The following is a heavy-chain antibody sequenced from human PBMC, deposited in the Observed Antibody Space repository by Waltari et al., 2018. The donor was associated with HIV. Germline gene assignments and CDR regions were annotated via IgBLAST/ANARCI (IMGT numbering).Heavy chain of an antibody. D-gene: IGHD5-12*01. CDR2: ISSSGTYI. Sequence: EVQLVESGGGLVKPGGSLRLPCAASGFTFSGHTMNWVRQAPGKGLECVSSISSSGTYIYYVDSVQGRFTISRDNAKNSLYLQMNSLRVEDTAIYYCAKVDTHGYLPYNWGQGTLVTVSS. CDR1: GFTFSGHT. CDR3: AKVDTHGYLPYN. J-gene: IGHJ4*02. V-gene: IGHV3-21*01.